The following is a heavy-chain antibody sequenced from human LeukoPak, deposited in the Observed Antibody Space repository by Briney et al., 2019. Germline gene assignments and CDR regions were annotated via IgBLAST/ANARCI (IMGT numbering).Heavy chain of an antibody. CDR3: ARFSGRYYGSGSSTYYFDY. CDR2: ISETSSFM. V-gene: IGHV3-48*01. Sequence: GGSLRLSCAASGFTFSSYSMNWVRQAPGKGLEWISYISETSSFMYYADSVKGRFTISRDNAKNSLYLQMSSLRAEDTAVYYCARFSGRYYGSGSSTYYFDYWGRGTLVTVSS. D-gene: IGHD3-10*01. J-gene: IGHJ4*02. CDR1: GFTFSSYS.